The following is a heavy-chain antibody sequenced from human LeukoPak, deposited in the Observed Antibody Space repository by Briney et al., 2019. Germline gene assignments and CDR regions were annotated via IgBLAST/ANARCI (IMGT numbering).Heavy chain of an antibody. CDR2: ISYDGSNK. V-gene: IGHV3-30*18. CDR1: GFTFSSYG. D-gene: IGHD6-19*01. Sequence: GRSLRLSCAASGFTFSSYGMHWVRQAPGKGLEWVAVISYDGSNKYYADSVKGRFTISRDNSKNALYLQMNSLRAEDTAVYYCAKDSALNGWYFDYWGQGTLVTVSS. J-gene: IGHJ4*02. CDR3: AKDSALNGWYFDY.